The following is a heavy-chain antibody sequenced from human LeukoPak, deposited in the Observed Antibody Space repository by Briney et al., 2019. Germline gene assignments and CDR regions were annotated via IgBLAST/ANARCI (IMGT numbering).Heavy chain of an antibody. D-gene: IGHD2/OR15-2a*01. CDR2: ISNSGSYI. V-gene: IGHV3-21*01. J-gene: IGHJ6*03. CDR1: GFTFSNYG. CDR3: ARYCDSSRCNYYYHMGD. Sequence: GGSLRLSCATSGFTFSNYGMNWVRQGSGKRLEWVSSISNSGSYIYYADSVKGRFTISRDNAKNSLFLQMSSLRAEDTAVYYCARYCDSSRCNYYYHMGDWGKGTTVTVSS.